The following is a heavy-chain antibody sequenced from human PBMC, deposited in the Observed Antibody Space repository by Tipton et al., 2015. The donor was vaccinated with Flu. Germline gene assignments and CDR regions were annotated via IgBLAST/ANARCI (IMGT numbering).Heavy chain of an antibody. Sequence: TLSLTCAVYGGSFSGYYWSWIRQPPGKGLEWIGEIKHSGSTNYNPSLKSRVTISVDTSKNQFSLKLSSVTAADTAVYYCARAMGGYDTWGQGTLVTVSS. D-gene: IGHD5-12*01. V-gene: IGHV4-34*01. CDR1: GGSFSGYY. J-gene: IGHJ4*02. CDR3: ARAMGGYDT. CDR2: IKHSGST.